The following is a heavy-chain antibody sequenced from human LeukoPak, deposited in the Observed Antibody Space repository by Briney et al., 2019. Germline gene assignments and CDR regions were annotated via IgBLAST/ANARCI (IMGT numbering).Heavy chain of an antibody. CDR2: INWSGGYT. J-gene: IGHJ4*02. D-gene: IGHD3-16*01. V-gene: IGHV3-20*04. CDR3: ARASRNGGWGYDY. CDR1: GLIFDDYG. Sequence: PGGSLRLSCAASGLIFDDYGMTWVRQAPGKGLEWVSGINWSGGYTGYADSVKGRFTISRDNAKNSLYLQMNSLRAEDTALYYCARASRNGGWGYDYWGQGTLVTVSS.